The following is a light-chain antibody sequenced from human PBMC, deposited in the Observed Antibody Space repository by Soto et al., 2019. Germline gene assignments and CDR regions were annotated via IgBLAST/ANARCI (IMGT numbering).Light chain of an antibody. CDR2: GAS. V-gene: IGKV3-15*01. CDR1: QNVNSN. Sequence: EIWMTQSPPTLSVSPGERATLSCRASQNVNSNLAWYQQKPGQAPRLLIYGASTRATGIPARFSGSGSGTEFTLTISSTQSEDFAVYYCQQYNNWSFGGGTKVDIK. CDR3: QQYNNWS. J-gene: IGKJ4*01.